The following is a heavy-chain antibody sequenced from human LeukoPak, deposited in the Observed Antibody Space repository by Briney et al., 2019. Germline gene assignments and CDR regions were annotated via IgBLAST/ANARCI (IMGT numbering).Heavy chain of an antibody. D-gene: IGHD1-26*01. V-gene: IGHV3-48*03. CDR2: ISSSASTI. J-gene: IGHJ4*02. CDR3: ARVKWELVDY. CDR1: GFTFSSYE. Sequence: GGSLRLSCAASGFTFSSYEMNWVRQAPGKGLEWVSYISSSASTIYYADSVKGRFTISRDNAKNSLYLQMNSLRAEDTAVYYCARVKWELVDYWGQGTLVTVSS.